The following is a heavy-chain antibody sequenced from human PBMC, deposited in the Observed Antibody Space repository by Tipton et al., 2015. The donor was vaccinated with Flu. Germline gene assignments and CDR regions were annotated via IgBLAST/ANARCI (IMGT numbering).Heavy chain of an antibody. CDR2: MYVGGRT. CDR1: GASISGGGYH. D-gene: IGHD5-12*01. V-gene: IGHV4-39*01. J-gene: IGHJ5*02. CDR3: ARQALGMDLATFKWFDP. Sequence: TLSLTCTVSGASISGGGYHWAWIRPSPGKGLEWIATMYVGGRTYYDPSLRSRVTISGDTSKNQFSLRPDSVTAADTAVYYCARQALGMDLATFKWFDPWGQGTLVTVSS.